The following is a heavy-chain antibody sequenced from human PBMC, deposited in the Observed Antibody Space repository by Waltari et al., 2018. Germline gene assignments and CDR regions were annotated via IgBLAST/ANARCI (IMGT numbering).Heavy chain of an antibody. CDR1: GFTFSSYS. Sequence: VQLVESGGGLVKPGGSLRLSCAASGFTFSSYSMNWVRQAPGKGLEWIGYIYYSGSTNYNPSLKSRVTISVDTSKNQFSLKLSSVTAADTAVYYCARAHSSSWYEDYYYYYMDVWGKGTTVTISS. D-gene: IGHD6-13*01. V-gene: IGHV4-59*01. CDR2: IYYSGST. J-gene: IGHJ6*03. CDR3: ARAHSSSWYEDYYYYYMDV.